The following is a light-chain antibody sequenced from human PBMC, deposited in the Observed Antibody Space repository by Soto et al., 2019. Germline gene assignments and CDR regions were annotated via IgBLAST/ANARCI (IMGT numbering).Light chain of an antibody. J-gene: IGKJ1*01. CDR2: KAS. CDR1: QSISTL. CDR3: QQYNTYSRT. Sequence: DIQMTQSPSTLSASVGDRVTITCRASQSISTLLAWYQQKPGKAPRLLIYKASTLESGVPSRFSGSGSGTGFTLTISSLQPDDFATYYCQQYNTYSRTFGQGTKVEFK. V-gene: IGKV1-5*03.